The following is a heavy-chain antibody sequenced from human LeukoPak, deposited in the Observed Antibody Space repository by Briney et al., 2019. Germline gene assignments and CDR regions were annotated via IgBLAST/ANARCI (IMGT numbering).Heavy chain of an antibody. Sequence: SETLSLTCTVSGGSISSYYWSWIRQPAGKGLECIGYIYYTGSTNYNPSLKSRVTISVDTSKNQFSLRLSSVTAADTAVYYCARGEAVAGKVVFDYWGQGTLVTVSS. D-gene: IGHD6-19*01. V-gene: IGHV4-59*01. CDR3: ARGEAVAGKVVFDY. CDR2: IYYTGST. J-gene: IGHJ4*02. CDR1: GGSISSYY.